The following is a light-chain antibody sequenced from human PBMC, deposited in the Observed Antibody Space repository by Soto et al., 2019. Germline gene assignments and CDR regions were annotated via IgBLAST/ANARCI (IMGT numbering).Light chain of an antibody. Sequence: QSALTQPASLSGSPGQSITISCTGTSSDVGGYNYVSWYQQSPGKAPKLLVFDVTYRPSGVSNRFSGSKSGNTASLTISGLQAEDEADYYCTSYTVSSTLVFGTGTKLTVL. V-gene: IGLV2-14*01. CDR3: TSYTVSSTLV. CDR2: DVT. J-gene: IGLJ1*01. CDR1: SSDVGGYNY.